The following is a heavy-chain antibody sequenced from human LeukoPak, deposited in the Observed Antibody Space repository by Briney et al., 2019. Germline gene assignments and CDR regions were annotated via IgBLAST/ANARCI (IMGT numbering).Heavy chain of an antibody. D-gene: IGHD3-9*01. Sequence: SETLSLTCTVSGYSISSGYYWGWIRQPPGTGLEWIGTIHHSGNTYYNPSLKSRVTISVDTSKNQFSLKLSSVTAADTAVYYCASGRDYDILTGYSPFDYWGQGTLVTVSS. V-gene: IGHV4-38-2*02. CDR3: ASGRDYDILTGYSPFDY. CDR1: GYSISSGYY. CDR2: IHHSGNT. J-gene: IGHJ4*02.